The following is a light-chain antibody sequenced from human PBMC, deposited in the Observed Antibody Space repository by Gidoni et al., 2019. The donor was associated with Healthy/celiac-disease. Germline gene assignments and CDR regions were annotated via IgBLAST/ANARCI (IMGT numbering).Light chain of an antibody. Sequence: DIVMTQSPLSLPVTPGEPASISCRSSQSLLHSNGYNYLDWYLPKPGQSPQLLIYLGSNRASGVPDRFSGSGSGTDFTLKFSRVEAEDVWVYYCMQALQPPLTFXXXTKVEIK. CDR2: LGS. CDR3: MQALQPPLT. CDR1: QSLLHSNGYNY. V-gene: IGKV2-28*01. J-gene: IGKJ1*01.